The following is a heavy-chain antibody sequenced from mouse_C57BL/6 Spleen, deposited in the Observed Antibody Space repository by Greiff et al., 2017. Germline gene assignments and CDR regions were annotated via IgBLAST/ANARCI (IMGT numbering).Heavy chain of an antibody. CDR2: IWSDGST. CDR1: GFSLTSYG. D-gene: IGHD2-4*01. Sequence: VKLVESGPGLVAPSQSLSITCTVSGFSLTSYGVHWVRQPPGKGLEWLVVIWSDGSTTYNSALKSRLSISKDNSKSQVFLKMNSLQTDDTAMYYCARHRDYDYYYAMDYWGQGTSVTVSS. CDR3: ARHRDYDYYYAMDY. J-gene: IGHJ4*01. V-gene: IGHV2-6-1*01.